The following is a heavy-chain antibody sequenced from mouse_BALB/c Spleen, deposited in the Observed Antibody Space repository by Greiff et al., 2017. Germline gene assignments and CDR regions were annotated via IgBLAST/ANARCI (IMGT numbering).Heavy chain of an antibody. CDR2: INSNGGST. CDR3: ARAAYGPYAMDY. Sequence: EVQVVESGGGLVQPGGSLKLSCAASGFTFSSYGMSWVRQTPDKRLELVATINSNGGSTYYPDSVKGRFTISRDNAKNTLYLQMSSLKSEDTAMYYCARAAYGPYAMDYWGQGTSVTVSS. CDR1: GFTFSSYG. D-gene: IGHD2-10*02. V-gene: IGHV5-6-3*01. J-gene: IGHJ4*01.